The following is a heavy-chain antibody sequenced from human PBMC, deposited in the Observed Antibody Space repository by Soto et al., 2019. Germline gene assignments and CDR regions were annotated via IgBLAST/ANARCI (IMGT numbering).Heavy chain of an antibody. D-gene: IGHD2-15*01. CDR2: IYYSGST. J-gene: IGHJ3*02. V-gene: IGHV4-30-4*01. CDR1: GGSISSGDYY. CDR3: DGYCSGCSCYSGGAFDI. Sequence: QVQLQESGPGLVKPSQTLSLTCTVSGGSISSGDYYWSWIRQPPGKGLEWIGYIYYSGSTYYNPSVKSPVTISVDTSKNQFSLKLSSVTAADTAVYYCDGYCSGCSCYSGGAFDIWGQVKMVTVSS.